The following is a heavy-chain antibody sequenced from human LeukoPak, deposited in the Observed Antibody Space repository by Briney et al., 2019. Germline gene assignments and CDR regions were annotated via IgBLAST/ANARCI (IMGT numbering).Heavy chain of an antibody. V-gene: IGHV3-30*02. CDR2: MPFGGNDK. CDR3: VKDDGGTYDY. J-gene: IGHJ4*02. CDR1: GFSFINYG. Sequence: PGGSLRLSCAASGFSFINYGTHWVRQAPGKGLEWLAFMPFGGNDKYYADSVRGRFTISRDNSKSTLFLQMNSLRPEDTAVYYCVKDDGGTYDYWGQGTLATVSS. D-gene: IGHD1-26*01.